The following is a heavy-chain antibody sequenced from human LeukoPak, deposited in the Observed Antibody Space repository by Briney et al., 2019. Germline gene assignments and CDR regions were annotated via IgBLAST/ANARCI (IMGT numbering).Heavy chain of an antibody. CDR2: IYYSGST. CDR1: GGSISSGDYY. V-gene: IGHV4-30-4*01. D-gene: IGHD2-21*02. Sequence: SQTLTLTCTVSGGSISSGDYYWSWIRQPPGKGLEWIGYIYYSGSTYYNPSLKSRVTISVDTSKNQFSLKLSSVTAADTAVYYCARVVVTECFDYWGQGTLVTVSS. CDR3: ARVVVTECFDY. J-gene: IGHJ4*02.